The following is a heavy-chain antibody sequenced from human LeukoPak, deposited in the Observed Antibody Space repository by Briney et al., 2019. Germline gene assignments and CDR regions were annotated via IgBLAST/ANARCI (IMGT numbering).Heavy chain of an antibody. Sequence: ASVKVSCKASGYTFTGYYMHWVRQAPGQGLEWMGWINPNSGGTNYAQKFQGRVTMTRDTSISTAYMELRSLRSDDTAVYYCARDLYSGSYYGSGYWGQGTLVTVSS. V-gene: IGHV1-2*02. D-gene: IGHD1-26*01. CDR1: GYTFTGYY. CDR2: INPNSGGT. CDR3: ARDLYSGSYYGSGY. J-gene: IGHJ4*02.